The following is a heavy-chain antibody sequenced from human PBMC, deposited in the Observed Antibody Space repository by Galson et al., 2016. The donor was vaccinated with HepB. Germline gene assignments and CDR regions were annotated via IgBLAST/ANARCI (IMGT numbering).Heavy chain of an antibody. D-gene: IGHD2-15*01. CDR2: IYHTGST. CDR1: GDSIRSSDW. V-gene: IGHV4-4*02. CDR3: ARVRVVAMWGGADWFDP. J-gene: IGHJ5*02. Sequence: SETLSLTCAVSGDSIRSSDWWSWVRQPPGMGLEWIGEIYHTGSTNYNPSLKSRVTISVDKSKNQFSLKMTSVTAADTAVYYCARVRVVAMWGGADWFDPWGQGTLVTVSS.